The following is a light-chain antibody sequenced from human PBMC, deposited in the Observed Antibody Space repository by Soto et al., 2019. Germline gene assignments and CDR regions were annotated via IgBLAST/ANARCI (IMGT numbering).Light chain of an antibody. V-gene: IGKV1-5*03. CDR1: QSISTW. CDR2: KAS. CDR3: QQYNNWPT. Sequence: DIQMTQSPSTLSASVGDRVTITCRASQSISTWLAWYQQKPGKVPKLLIYKASSLESGVPSRFSGSGSGTEFTLTISSLQSEDFAVYYCQQYNNWPTFGQGTKVDNK. J-gene: IGKJ1*01.